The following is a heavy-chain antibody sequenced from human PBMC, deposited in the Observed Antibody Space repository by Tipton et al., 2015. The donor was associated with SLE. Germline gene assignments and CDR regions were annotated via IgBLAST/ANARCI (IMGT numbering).Heavy chain of an antibody. Sequence: SLRLSCAASGFIFNSYAMSWVRQAPGKGLEWVSAISGSAGRTYYADSVKGRFTISRDTSKNTLYLQLNSLRAEDTAVYYCTADVREIFDFWRGSGMDVWGQGTAVTVSS. D-gene: IGHD3-3*01. CDR2: ISGSAGRT. V-gene: IGHV3-23*01. CDR3: TADVREIFDFWRGSGMDV. J-gene: IGHJ6*02. CDR1: GFIFNSYA.